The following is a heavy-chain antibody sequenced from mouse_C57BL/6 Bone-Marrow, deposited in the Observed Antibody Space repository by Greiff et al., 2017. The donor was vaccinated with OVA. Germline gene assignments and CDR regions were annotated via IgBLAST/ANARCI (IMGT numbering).Heavy chain of an antibody. V-gene: IGHV1-81*01. CDR1: GYTFTSYG. D-gene: IGHD2-3*01. CDR2: IYPRSGNT. CDR3: ARYGWLLPDY. J-gene: IGHJ2*01. Sequence: QVQLQQSGAELARPGASVKLSCKASGYTFTSYGISWVKQRTGQGLEWIGEIYPRSGNTYYNEKFKGKATLTADKSSSPAYMELRSLTSEDSAVDFCARYGWLLPDYWGQGTTLTVSS.